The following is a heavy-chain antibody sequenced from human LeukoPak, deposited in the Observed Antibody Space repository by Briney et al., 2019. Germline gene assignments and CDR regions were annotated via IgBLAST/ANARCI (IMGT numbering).Heavy chain of an antibody. CDR1: GGSISSNNYF. D-gene: IGHD2-15*01. V-gene: IGHV4-39*01. CDR3: ARQEGYCSGGSCFPYYYGMDV. J-gene: IGHJ6*02. Sequence: SETLSLTCTVSGGSISSNNYFWGWIRQPPGKGLEWIGSIYYSGSTYYNPSLKSRVTISVDTSKNQFSLKLSSVTAADTAVYYCARQEGYCSGGSCFPYYYGMDVWGQGTTVTVSS. CDR2: IYYSGST.